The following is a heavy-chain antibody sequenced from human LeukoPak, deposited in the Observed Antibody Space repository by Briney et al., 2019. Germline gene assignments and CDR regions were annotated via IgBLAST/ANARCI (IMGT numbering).Heavy chain of an antibody. CDR1: GFSLSTSGVG. J-gene: IGHJ6*04. V-gene: IGHV2-5*02. CDR3: AHSVYDSLTGDYYYGMDV. D-gene: IGHD3-9*01. Sequence: SGPTLVNPTQTLTLTCTFSGFSLSTSGVGVGWICQPPVKALEWPTLIYWADDRRYTPSLKSRLTITKDTSKNQVVLTITNMDPVDTATYYCAHSVYDSLTGDYYYGMDVWGKGTTVTVSS. CDR2: IYWADDR.